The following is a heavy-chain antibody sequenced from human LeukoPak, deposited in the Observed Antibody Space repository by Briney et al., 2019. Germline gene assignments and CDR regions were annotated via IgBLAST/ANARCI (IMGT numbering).Heavy chain of an antibody. D-gene: IGHD3-9*01. CDR3: ARGTPILTGYSSYFDY. V-gene: IGHV4-34*01. CDR2: INHSGST. J-gene: IGHJ4*02. CDR1: GGSFSGYY. Sequence: SETLSLTCAAYGGSFSGYYWSWIRQPPGKGLEWIGEINHSGSTNYNPSLKSRVTISVDTSKNQFSLKLSSVTAADTAVYYCARGTPILTGYSSYFDYWGQGTLVTVSS.